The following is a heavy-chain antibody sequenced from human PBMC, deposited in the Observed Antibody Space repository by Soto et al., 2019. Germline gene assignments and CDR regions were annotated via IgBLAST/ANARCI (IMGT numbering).Heavy chain of an antibody. J-gene: IGHJ6*02. CDR1: GYTFTSYA. CDR2: INAGNGNT. D-gene: IGHD5-18*01. V-gene: IGHV1-3*05. CDR3: AREGYRYEGMDV. Sequence: QVQLVQSGAEEKKPGASVKVSCKASGYTFTSYAMHWVRQAPGQRLEWMGWINAGNGNTKYSQKFQGRVTITRDTSASTAYMEVSSLRSEDTAVYYCAREGYRYEGMDVWGQGTTVTVSS.